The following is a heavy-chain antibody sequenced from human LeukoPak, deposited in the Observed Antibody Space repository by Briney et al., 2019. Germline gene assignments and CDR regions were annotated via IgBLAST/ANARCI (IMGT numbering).Heavy chain of an antibody. CDR1: GFTVSSNY. CDR3: ARGLPSGHDAFDI. D-gene: IGHD3-10*01. Sequence: GGSLRLSCAASGFTVSSNYMSWVRQAPGKGLEWVSVIYTGGDTYYAESVKGRFTISRDNSKNTLYLQMNSLRAEDTAVYYCARGLPSGHDAFDIWGQGTMVTVSS. CDR2: IYTGGDT. V-gene: IGHV3-66*01. J-gene: IGHJ3*02.